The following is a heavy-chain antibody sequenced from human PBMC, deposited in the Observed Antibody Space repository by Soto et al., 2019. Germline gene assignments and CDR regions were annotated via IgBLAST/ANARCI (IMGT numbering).Heavy chain of an antibody. CDR2: ITPIFGTA. Sequence: QVQLVQSGAEVKKPGSSVKVSCKASGGTFSNYAISWVRQARGQGLEWMGGITPIFGTANYAQKFQGRVTITADESMSTAYTELSRLRSEDTAVYYCTQTLGLAVAGPGRFDLWGRGTLVTVSS. CDR3: TQTLGLAVAGPGRFDL. D-gene: IGHD6-19*01. J-gene: IGHJ2*01. CDR1: GGTFSNYA. V-gene: IGHV1-69*12.